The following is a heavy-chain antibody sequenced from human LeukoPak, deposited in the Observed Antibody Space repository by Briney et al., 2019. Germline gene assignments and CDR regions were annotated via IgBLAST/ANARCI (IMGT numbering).Heavy chain of an antibody. CDR3: ARGWGRWPTDAFDI. V-gene: IGHV3-72*01. Sequence: GGSLRLSCAASGFTFSDHYMDWVRQAPGKGLEWVGRIRNKANIYTTEYAASVKGRFTISRDNSKNTLYLQMSSLRAEDTAVYYCARGWGRWPTDAFDIWGQGTVVTVSS. CDR2: IRNKANIYTT. D-gene: IGHD3-16*01. J-gene: IGHJ3*02. CDR1: GFTFSDHY.